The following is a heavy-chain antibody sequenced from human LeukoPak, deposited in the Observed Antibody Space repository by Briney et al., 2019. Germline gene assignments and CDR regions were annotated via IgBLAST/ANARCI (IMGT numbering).Heavy chain of an antibody. CDR1: GFTFDDYG. D-gene: IGHD5-12*01. J-gene: IGHJ4*02. CDR3: ARDGGGYDYGRDY. CDR2: INWNGGST. Sequence: PGGSLRLSCAASGFTFDDYGMSWVRQAPGKGLEWVSGINWNGGSTGYADSVKGRFTISRDNAKKSLYLQMNSLRAEDTAVYYCARDGGGYDYGRDYWGQGTLVTVSS. V-gene: IGHV3-20*04.